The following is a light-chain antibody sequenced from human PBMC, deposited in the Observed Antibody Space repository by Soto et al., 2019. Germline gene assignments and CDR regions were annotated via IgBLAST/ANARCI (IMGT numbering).Light chain of an antibody. V-gene: IGKV3-11*01. CDR2: DIY. J-gene: IGKJ2*02. CDR1: QSVPRH. CDR3: HDRSHWRRST. Sequence: EIVLTQSPATPSLSPGESATLSCRANQSVPRHFAWYQQRPGQAPRLLIYDIYYRDTGIPARFSGSGSGTDFTLTISSLEPEDSAVYYCHDRSHWRRSTFGQGTKLEIK.